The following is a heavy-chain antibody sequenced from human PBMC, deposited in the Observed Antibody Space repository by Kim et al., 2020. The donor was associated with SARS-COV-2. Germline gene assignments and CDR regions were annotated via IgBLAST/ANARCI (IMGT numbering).Heavy chain of an antibody. D-gene: IGHD3-3*01. CDR3: ARHYTIFGVVIIYFDY. Sequence: PSPKGSATISVDTSKNQFSLKLSSVTAADTAVYYCARHYTIFGVVIIYFDYWGQGTLVTVSS. V-gene: IGHV4-39*01. J-gene: IGHJ4*02.